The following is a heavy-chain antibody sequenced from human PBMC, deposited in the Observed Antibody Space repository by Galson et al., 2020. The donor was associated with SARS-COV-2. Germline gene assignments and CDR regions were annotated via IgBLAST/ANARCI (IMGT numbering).Heavy chain of an antibody. V-gene: IGHV1-3*01. D-gene: IGHD3-16*01. J-gene: IGHJ4*01. CDR3: ARHRYNYDDNAYYTYFDY. CDR2: INVANGNT. CDR1: GYTFTNNA. Sequence: ASVKVSCKASGYTFTNNAVYWLRQAPGQRFEWMGWINVANGNTKYSQNFQGRVTINRETSASTAYMELSGLRSEDTAVYYCARHRYNYDDNAYYTYFDYWGHGTLVTVSS.